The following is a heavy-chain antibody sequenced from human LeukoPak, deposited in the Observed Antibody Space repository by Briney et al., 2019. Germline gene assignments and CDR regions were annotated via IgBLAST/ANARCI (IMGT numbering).Heavy chain of an antibody. CDR1: GFTFSSYA. Sequence: PGGSLRLSCAASGFTFSSYAMHWVRQAPGKGLEWVAVISYDGSNKYYADSVKGRFTISRDNSKNTLYLQMNSLRAEDTAVYYCARVSFWSGPLGYLDYWGQGTLVTVSS. D-gene: IGHD3-3*01. J-gene: IGHJ4*02. CDR2: ISYDGSNK. CDR3: ARVSFWSGPLGYLDY. V-gene: IGHV3-30*04.